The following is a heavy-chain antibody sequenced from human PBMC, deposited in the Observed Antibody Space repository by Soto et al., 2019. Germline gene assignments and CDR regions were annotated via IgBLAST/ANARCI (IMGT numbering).Heavy chain of an antibody. Sequence: QVQLVESGGGVVQPGRSLRLSCAASGFTFSSYTMHWVRQAPGKGLEWVAVISYDGSNKYYADSVKGRFTISRDNSKNTLDLQMNSLRAEDTAVYYCARDHASSWYDWNYYYYGMDVWGQGTTVTVSS. CDR1: GFTFSSYT. CDR2: ISYDGSNK. CDR3: ARDHASSWYDWNYYYYGMDV. J-gene: IGHJ6*02. V-gene: IGHV3-30-3*01. D-gene: IGHD6-13*01.